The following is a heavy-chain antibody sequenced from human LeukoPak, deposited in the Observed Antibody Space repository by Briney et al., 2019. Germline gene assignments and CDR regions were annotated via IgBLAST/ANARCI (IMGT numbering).Heavy chain of an antibody. CDR3: ARDPRRFGELFDYYYYGMDV. D-gene: IGHD3-10*01. V-gene: IGHV4-34*01. CDR2: INHSGST. Sequence: PSETLSLTCAVYGGSFSGYYWSWIRQPPGKGLEWIGEINHSGSTNYNPSLKSRVTISVDTSKNQFSLKLSSVAAADKAVYYCARDPRRFGELFDYYYYGMDVWGKGTTVTVSS. CDR1: GGSFSGYY. J-gene: IGHJ6*04.